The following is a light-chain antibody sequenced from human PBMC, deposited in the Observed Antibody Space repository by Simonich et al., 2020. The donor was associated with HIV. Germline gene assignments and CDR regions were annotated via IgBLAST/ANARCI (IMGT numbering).Light chain of an antibody. J-gene: IGKJ1*01. CDR2: AAS. CDR1: HGISNS. V-gene: IGKV1-NL1*01. Sequence: DIQMTQSPSSLSASVGERVTITCRASHGISNSLAWYQQKPGKAPKLLLYAASRLESGVPSRFSGSGSGTDYTLTISSLQPEDFATYYCQQANSFPRTFGQGTKVEIK. CDR3: QQANSFPRT.